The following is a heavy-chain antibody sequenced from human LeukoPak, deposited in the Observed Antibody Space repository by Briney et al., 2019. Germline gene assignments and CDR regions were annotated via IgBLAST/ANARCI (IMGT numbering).Heavy chain of an antibody. CDR3: AKGRDYGGKMGWFDP. J-gene: IGHJ5*02. CDR2: ISYDGSNK. CDR1: GFTFSSYG. Sequence: PGGSLRLSCAASGFTFSSYGMHWVRQAPGKGLEWVAVISYDGSNKYYADSVKGRFTISRDNSKNTLYLQMNSLRAEDTAVYYCAKGRDYGGKMGWFDPWGQGTLVTVSS. V-gene: IGHV3-30*18. D-gene: IGHD4-23*01.